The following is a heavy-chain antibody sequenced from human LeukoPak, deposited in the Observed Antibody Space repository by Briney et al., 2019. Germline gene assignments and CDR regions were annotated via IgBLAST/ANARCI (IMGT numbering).Heavy chain of an antibody. CDR3: AKDGSTYYYDSSGYPSGI. J-gene: IGHJ4*02. Sequence: GGSLRLSCAASGFTFSSYEMNWVRQAPGKGLEWVAFIRYDGSNKYYADSVKGRFTISRDNSKNTLYLQMNSLRAEDTAVYYCAKDGSTYYYDSSGYPSGIWGQGTLVTVSS. V-gene: IGHV3-30*02. CDR2: IRYDGSNK. D-gene: IGHD3-22*01. CDR1: GFTFSSYE.